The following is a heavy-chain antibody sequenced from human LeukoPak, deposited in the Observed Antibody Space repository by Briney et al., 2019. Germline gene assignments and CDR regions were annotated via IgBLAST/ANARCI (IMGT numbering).Heavy chain of an antibody. CDR3: AKGRGYSGYDFFDY. CDR2: LSGSGSST. V-gene: IGHV3-23*01. D-gene: IGHD5-12*01. CDR1: GLTFYNYA. Sequence: PRGSLRLSCAASGLTFYNYAMSWVRQSPGKGLEWVSALSGSGSSTYYADSVKGRFTISRDNSKNTLYLQMNSLRAEDTALYYCAKGRGYSGYDFFDYWGQGTLVTVSS. J-gene: IGHJ4*02.